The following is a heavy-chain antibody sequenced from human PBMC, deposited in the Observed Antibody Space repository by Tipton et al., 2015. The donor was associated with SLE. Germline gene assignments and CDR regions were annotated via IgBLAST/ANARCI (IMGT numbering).Heavy chain of an antibody. J-gene: IGHJ4*02. Sequence: TLSLTCAVYGGSISSSSSYYWAWIRQPPGKGVEWIGEIYHRGSTNYNPSLKSRVTISVDTSKNQFSLKLKSVTAADTAVYYCARGRGGYYFDYWGQGTLVTVSS. CDR3: ARGRGGYYFDY. D-gene: IGHD3-10*01. CDR1: GGSISSSSSYY. CDR2: IYHRGST. V-gene: IGHV4-39*07.